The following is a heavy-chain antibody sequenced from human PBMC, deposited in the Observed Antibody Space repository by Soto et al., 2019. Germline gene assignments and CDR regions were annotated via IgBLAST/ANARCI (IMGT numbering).Heavy chain of an antibody. CDR1: GGTFSSYA. CDR3: ARDLSGIAALNWFDP. V-gene: IGHV1-69*12. J-gene: IGHJ5*02. CDR2: IIPIFGTA. D-gene: IGHD6-13*01. Sequence: QVQLVQSGAEVKKPGSSVKVSCKASGGTFSSYAISWVRQAPGQGLEWMGGIIPIFGTANYAQKFQGRVTITADESTSTAYMGLRSLSSEDTAVYYCARDLSGIAALNWFDPWGQGTLVTVSS.